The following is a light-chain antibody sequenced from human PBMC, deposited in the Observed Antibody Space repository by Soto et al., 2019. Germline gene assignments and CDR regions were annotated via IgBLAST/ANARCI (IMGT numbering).Light chain of an antibody. V-gene: IGLV2-14*01. J-gene: IGLJ1*01. CDR1: SSDVGAYNF. Sequence: QSVLTQPASVSGSPGQSITISCTGTSSDVGAYNFVSWYQFHPGRAPKLIIYEVTIRPSGVSNRFSGSKSGNTASLTISGLQAEDEADYYCSSYTTSAPYVFXSGTKGTVL. CDR2: EVT. CDR3: SSYTTSAPYV.